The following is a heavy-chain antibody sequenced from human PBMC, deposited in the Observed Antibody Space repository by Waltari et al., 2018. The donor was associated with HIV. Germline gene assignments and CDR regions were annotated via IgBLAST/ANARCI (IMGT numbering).Heavy chain of an antibody. J-gene: IGHJ5*02. CDR3: AKDYFVVVTAAGPFDP. D-gene: IGHD2-21*02. V-gene: IGHV3-30*18. CDR1: GSSFSSYG. Sequence: VKLVGSGGGVVQPGRSLCPSCAASGSSFSSYGMHWVRQAPGKGLEWVAVISYDGSNKYYADSVKGRFTISRDNSKNTLYLQMNSLRAEDTAVYYCAKDYFVVVTAAGPFDPWGQGTLVTVSS. CDR2: ISYDGSNK.